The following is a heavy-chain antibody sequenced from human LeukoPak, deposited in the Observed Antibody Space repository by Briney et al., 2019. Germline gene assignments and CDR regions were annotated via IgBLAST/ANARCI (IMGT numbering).Heavy chain of an antibody. CDR1: GLTFSNYW. CDR2: IKQDGSEK. Sequence: GGSLRLSCAASGLTFSNYWMDWVRQAPGEGLEWVANIKQDGSEKNYVDSVKGRFIISRDNAKNSLYLQMNTLRADDTAVYYCARDGFGTGSNWGQGTLVTVSS. CDR3: ARDGFGTGSN. V-gene: IGHV3-7*03. D-gene: IGHD3-16*01. J-gene: IGHJ4*02.